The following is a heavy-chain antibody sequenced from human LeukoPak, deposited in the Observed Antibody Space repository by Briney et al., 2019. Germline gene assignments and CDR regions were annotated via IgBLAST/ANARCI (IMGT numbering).Heavy chain of an antibody. CDR1: GFTFSSYD. D-gene: IGHD4/OR15-4a*01. CDR3: ARRAGAYSHPYDY. Sequence: SGGSLRLACAASGFTFSSYDMHWVSQAPGKGLEWVAFIRYDGSNKYYADSVKGRFTISRDNSKNTLYLQMNSLRAEDTAVYYCARRAGAYSHPYDYWGQGTLVTVSS. V-gene: IGHV3-30*02. CDR2: IRYDGSNK. J-gene: IGHJ4*02.